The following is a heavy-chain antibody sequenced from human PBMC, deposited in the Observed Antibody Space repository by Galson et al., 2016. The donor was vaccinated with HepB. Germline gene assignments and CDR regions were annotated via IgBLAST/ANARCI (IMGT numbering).Heavy chain of an antibody. CDR3: AKEGGDSLIDY. D-gene: IGHD3-16*01. CDR1: GFTFRNYA. Sequence: SLRLSCAASGFTFRNYAMNWVRQAPGKGLEWVSTTSGADGRTYYADSVKGRFTISRDNSKNTVSLQMSSLRAEDTAVYYCAKEGGDSLIDYWGQGTLVTVSS. CDR2: TSGADGRT. J-gene: IGHJ4*02. V-gene: IGHV3-23*01.